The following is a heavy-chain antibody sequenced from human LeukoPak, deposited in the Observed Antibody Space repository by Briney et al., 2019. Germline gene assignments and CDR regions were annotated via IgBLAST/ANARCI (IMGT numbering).Heavy chain of an antibody. J-gene: IGHJ4*02. CDR2: IYHSGST. V-gene: IGHV4-4*02. CDR3: ARGRDGYNSNY. CDR1: GGSISSSNW. D-gene: IGHD5-24*01. Sequence: SETLSLTCAVSGGSISSSNWWSWVRQPPGKGLEWIGEIYHSGSTNYNPSLKSRVTISVDTSKNQFSLKLSSVTAADTAVYYCARGRDGYNSNYWGQGTLVTVSS.